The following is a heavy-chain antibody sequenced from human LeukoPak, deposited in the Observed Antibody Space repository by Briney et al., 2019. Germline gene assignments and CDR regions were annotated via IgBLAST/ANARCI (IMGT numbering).Heavy chain of an antibody. CDR2: ISAYNGNT. CDR1: GYTFTSYG. CDR3: ARSKFRYSSSANWFDP. V-gene: IGHV1-18*01. Sequence: GASVTVSCTAPGYTFTSYGISWVRPAPGQGIEWMGWISAYNGNTNYAQKLQGRVTMTTDTPTSTAYMELRSLRSDDTAVYYCARSKFRYSSSANWFDPWGQGTLVTVSS. D-gene: IGHD6-6*01. J-gene: IGHJ5*02.